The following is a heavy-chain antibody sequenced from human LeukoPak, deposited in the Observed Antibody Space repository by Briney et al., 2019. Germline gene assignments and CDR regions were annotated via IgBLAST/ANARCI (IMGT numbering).Heavy chain of an antibody. CDR1: GYTFTSYY. CDR2: INPSGGST. Sequence: ASVKVSRKASGYTFTSYYMHWVRQAPGQGLEWMGIINPSGGSTSYAQKFQGRVTMTRDTSTSTVYMELSSLRSEGTAVYYCARSSGEQLAPLDYWGQGTLVTVSS. D-gene: IGHD6-6*01. J-gene: IGHJ4*02. CDR3: ARSSGEQLAPLDY. V-gene: IGHV1-46*01.